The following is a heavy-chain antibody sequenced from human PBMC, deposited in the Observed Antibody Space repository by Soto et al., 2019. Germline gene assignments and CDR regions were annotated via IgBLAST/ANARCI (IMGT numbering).Heavy chain of an antibody. J-gene: IGHJ4*02. D-gene: IGHD4-17*01. V-gene: IGHV4-30-2*01. CDR3: ARGMTTVTTLDY. CDR1: GGSISSGGYS. CDR2: IYHSGST. Sequence: QLQLQESGSGLVKPSQTLSLTCAVSGGSISSGGYSWSWIRQPPGKGLEWIGYIYHSGSTYYNPSLKSRVPISLDRSKKQFSLKLSSVTAAETAVYYCARGMTTVTTLDYWGQGTLVTVSS.